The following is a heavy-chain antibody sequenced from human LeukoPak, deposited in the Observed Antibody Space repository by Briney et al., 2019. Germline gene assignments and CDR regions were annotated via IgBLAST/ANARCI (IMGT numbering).Heavy chain of an antibody. V-gene: IGHV4-38-2*02. D-gene: IGHD1-26*01. J-gene: IGHJ5*02. CDR3: ARVVPHHPYIVGATCWFDP. CDR2: IYHSGST. Sequence: PSETLSLTCTVSGYSISSGYYWGWIRQPPGKGLEWIGSIYHSGSTYYNPSLKSRVTISVDTSKNQFSLKLSSVTAAGTAVYYCARVVPHHPYIVGATCWFDPWGQGTLVTVSS. CDR1: GYSISSGYY.